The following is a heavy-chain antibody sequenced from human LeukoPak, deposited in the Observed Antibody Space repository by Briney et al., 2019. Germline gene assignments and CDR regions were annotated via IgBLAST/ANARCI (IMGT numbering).Heavy chain of an antibody. D-gene: IGHD2-15*01. J-gene: IGHJ2*01. CDR3: ARDLEVLYCSGGSCYYYWYFDL. Sequence: SETLSLTCAVSGGSISSSNWWSWVRQPPGKGLEWIGEIYHSGSTNYNPSLKSRVTISVDKSKNQFSLKLSSVTAADTAVYYCARDLEVLYCSGGSCYYYWYFDLWAVAPWSLSPQ. V-gene: IGHV4-4*02. CDR2: IYHSGST. CDR1: GGSISSSNW.